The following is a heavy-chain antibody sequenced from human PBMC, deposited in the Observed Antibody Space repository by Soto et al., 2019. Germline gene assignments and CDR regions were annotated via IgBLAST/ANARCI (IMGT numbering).Heavy chain of an antibody. Sequence: QVQLVESGGGVVQPGRSLRLSCAASGFTFSSYAMHWVRQAPGKGLEWVAVISYDGSNKYYADSVKGRFTISRDNSKNTLYLQMNSLRAEDTAVYYCATQTESDSSGWGEFDYWGQGTLVTVSS. V-gene: IGHV3-30-3*01. CDR2: ISYDGSNK. J-gene: IGHJ4*02. CDR1: GFTFSSYA. D-gene: IGHD6-19*01. CDR3: ATQTESDSSGWGEFDY.